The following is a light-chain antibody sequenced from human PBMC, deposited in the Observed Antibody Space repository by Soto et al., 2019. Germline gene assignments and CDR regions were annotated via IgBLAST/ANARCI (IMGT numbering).Light chain of an antibody. Sequence: DIQMTQSPSSLSASVGDRVTITCRASQGIGNDLGWYQQKPGKAPKRLIYAASSLQSGVPSRFSGSESGTEFTLPIGSLQHEDFATYYCQQYNSYPLPFGGGTNVEVK. V-gene: IGKV1-17*01. CDR3: QQYNSYPLP. J-gene: IGKJ4*01. CDR1: QGIGND. CDR2: AAS.